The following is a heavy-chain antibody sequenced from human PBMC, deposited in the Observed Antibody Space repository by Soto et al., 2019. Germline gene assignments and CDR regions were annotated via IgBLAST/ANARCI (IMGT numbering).Heavy chain of an antibody. J-gene: IGHJ6*03. CDR2: INAGNGNT. CDR3: ARGREIVVFRDYYMDV. D-gene: IGHD2-2*01. Sequence: QVPLVQSGAEVKKPGASVKVSCKASGYTFTSYAMHWVRQAPGQRLEWMGWINAGNGNTKYSHKFQGRVTITRDTSASTADMELSSLRSEYTAVYYCARGREIVVFRDYYMDVWGKGTTVTVSS. CDR1: GYTFTSYA. V-gene: IGHV1-3*01.